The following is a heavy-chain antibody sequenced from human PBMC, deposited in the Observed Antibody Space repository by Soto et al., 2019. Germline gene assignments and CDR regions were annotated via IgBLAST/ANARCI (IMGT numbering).Heavy chain of an antibody. D-gene: IGHD1-26*01. CDR3: ARKLSGAVQGWAYGMDV. Sequence: ESLQLSCAASGFTVSTYNMIWVRQAPVKGLEWVSVTYSGGSTQYADSVKGRFTVSRDNSKNTLYLQMSSLRDEDTAVYYCARKLSGAVQGWAYGMDVWGRGTTVTVSS. CDR2: TYSGGST. CDR1: GFTVSTYN. V-gene: IGHV3-53*01. J-gene: IGHJ6*02.